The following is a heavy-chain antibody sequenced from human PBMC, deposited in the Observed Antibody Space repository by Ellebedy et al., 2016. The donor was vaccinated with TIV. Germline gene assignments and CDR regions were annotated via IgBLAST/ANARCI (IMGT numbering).Heavy chain of an antibody. D-gene: IGHD1-7*01. Sequence: GGSLRLSXAASGFTFSTYWMHWVRQAPGKGLEWVANIKQDGSEKYYMDSVKGRFTISRDNAKNSLYLQMNSLRAEDTAVYYCARSNWNYDYWGQGTLVTVSS. CDR2: IKQDGSEK. J-gene: IGHJ4*02. V-gene: IGHV3-7*01. CDR3: ARSNWNYDY. CDR1: GFTFSTYW.